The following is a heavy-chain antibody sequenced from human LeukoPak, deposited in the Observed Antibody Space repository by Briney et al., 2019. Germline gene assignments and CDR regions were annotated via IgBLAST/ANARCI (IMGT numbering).Heavy chain of an antibody. J-gene: IGHJ4*02. D-gene: IGHD2-15*01. Sequence: GGSLRLSCAASGFTFSSYAMHWVRQAPGKGLEWVSAISGSGGSTYYADSVKGRFTISRDNSKNTLYLQMNSLRAEDTAVYYCAKDYYYCSGGSCYSGVFDYWGQGTLVTVSS. CDR3: AKDYYYCSGGSCYSGVFDY. CDR2: ISGSGGST. V-gene: IGHV3-23*01. CDR1: GFTFSSYA.